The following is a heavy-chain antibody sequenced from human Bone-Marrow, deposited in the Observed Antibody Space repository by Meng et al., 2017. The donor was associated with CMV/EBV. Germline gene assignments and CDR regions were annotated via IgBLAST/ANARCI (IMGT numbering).Heavy chain of an antibody. CDR1: GFTFSSYE. CDR2: ISSSGSTI. Sequence: LSLTCAASGFTFSSYEMNWVRQAPGKGLEWVSYISSSGSTIYYADSVKGRFTISRDNAKNSLYLQMNSLRAEDTAVYYCARGSVGLGIAARKTHDSFDIWGQGTMVTVS. V-gene: IGHV3-48*03. D-gene: IGHD6-6*01. CDR3: ARGSVGLGIAARKTHDSFDI. J-gene: IGHJ3*02.